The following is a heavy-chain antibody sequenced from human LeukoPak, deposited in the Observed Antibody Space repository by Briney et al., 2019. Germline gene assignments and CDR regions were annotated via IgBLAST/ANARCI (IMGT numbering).Heavy chain of an antibody. CDR3: ARAYSSSWYDKKYYFDY. D-gene: IGHD6-13*01. CDR1: GYSFTSYW. V-gene: IGHV5-51*01. J-gene: IGHJ4*02. CDR2: IYSGDSYT. Sequence: GESLQISLKGSGYSFTSYWIGWVRQLPGKGLEWMGIIYSGDSYTRYSPSFQGQVTISADKSISTAYLQWSSLKASDTAMYYCARAYSSSWYDKKYYFDYWGQGTLATVSP.